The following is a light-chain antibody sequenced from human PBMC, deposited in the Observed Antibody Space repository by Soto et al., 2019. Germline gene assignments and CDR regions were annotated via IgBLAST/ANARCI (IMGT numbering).Light chain of an antibody. J-gene: IGKJ2*01. CDR1: QNVASSY. CDR2: GAS. CDR3: QQYGSSPYT. V-gene: IGKV3-20*01. Sequence: EIVLTQSPVTLYLSPGERATLSCRASQNVASSYLAWYQRTPGQPPRLLIYGASRRATGIPDRFSGSGSGTDFSLTISRLESEDFAVYFCQQYGSSPYTFGQGTKVDIK.